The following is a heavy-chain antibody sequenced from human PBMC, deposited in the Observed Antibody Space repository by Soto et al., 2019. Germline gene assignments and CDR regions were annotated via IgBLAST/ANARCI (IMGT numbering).Heavy chain of an antibody. CDR3: AKGLSMVRGVIMDYFDY. CDR2: ISWDGGST. J-gene: IGHJ4*02. D-gene: IGHD3-10*01. V-gene: IGHV3-43*01. Sequence: GVSLRLSCAASGFTFDDYTMHWVRQAPGKGLEWVSLISWDGGSTYYADSVKGRFTISRDNSKNSLYLQMNSLRTEDTALYYCAKGLSMVRGVIMDYFDYWGQGTLVTVSS. CDR1: GFTFDDYT.